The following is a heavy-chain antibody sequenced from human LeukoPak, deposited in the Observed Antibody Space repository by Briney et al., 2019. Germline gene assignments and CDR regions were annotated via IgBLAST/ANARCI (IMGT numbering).Heavy chain of an antibody. CDR3: ARVGYSSSLYAFDI. J-gene: IGHJ3*02. CDR2: IYHSGST. D-gene: IGHD6-6*01. V-gene: IGHV4-30-2*01. Sequence: SETLSLTCTVSGGSISSGGYYWSWIRQPPGKGLEWIGYIYHSGSTYYNPSLKSRVTISVDRSKNQFSLKLSSVTAADTAVYYCARVGYSSSLYAFDIWGQGTMVTVSS. CDR1: GGSISSGGYY.